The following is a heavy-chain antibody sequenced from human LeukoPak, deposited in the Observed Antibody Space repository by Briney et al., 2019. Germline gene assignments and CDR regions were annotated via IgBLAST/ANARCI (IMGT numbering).Heavy chain of an antibody. CDR1: GGTFSSYA. Sequence: GASVKVSCKASGGTFSSYAISWVRQAAGQWLEWMGGIIPIFGTANYAQKFQGRVTITADESTSPAYMELRSLRSEDTAVYYCARDGGPMVVVPYYYYGMDVWGKGTTVTVPS. V-gene: IGHV1-69*13. CDR3: ARDGGPMVVVPYYYYGMDV. D-gene: IGHD2-2*01. J-gene: IGHJ6*04. CDR2: IIPIFGTA.